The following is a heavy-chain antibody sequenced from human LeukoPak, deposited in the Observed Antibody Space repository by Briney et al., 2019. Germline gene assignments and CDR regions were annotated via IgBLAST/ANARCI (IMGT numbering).Heavy chain of an antibody. D-gene: IGHD1-26*01. CDR2: IYSGGST. V-gene: IGHV3-53*01. CDR1: GFTFSSYA. J-gene: IGHJ6*02. Sequence: GGSLRLSCAASGFTFSSYAMHWVRQAPGKGLEWVSVIYSGGSTYYADSVKGRFTISRDNSKNTLYLQMNSLRAEDTAVYYCASFGSGSYYGFYYYGMDVWGQGTTVTVSS. CDR3: ASFGSGSYYGFYYYGMDV.